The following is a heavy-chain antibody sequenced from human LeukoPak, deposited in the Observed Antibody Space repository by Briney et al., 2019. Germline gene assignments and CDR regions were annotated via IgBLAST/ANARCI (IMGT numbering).Heavy chain of an antibody. CDR2: MNPNSGNT. D-gene: IGHD6-6*01. CDR1: GYTFTSYD. J-gene: IGHJ4*02. V-gene: IGHV1-8*01. Sequence: GASVTVSCKASGYTFTSYDINWVRQATGQGLEWMGWMNPNSGNTGYAQKFQGRVTMTRNTSISTAYMELSSLRSEDTAVYYRARGGPHSSSSDLDYWGQGTLVTVSS. CDR3: ARGGPHSSSSDLDY.